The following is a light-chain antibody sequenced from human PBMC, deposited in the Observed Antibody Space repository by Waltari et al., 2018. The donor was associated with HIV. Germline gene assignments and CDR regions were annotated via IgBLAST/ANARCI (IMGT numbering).Light chain of an antibody. CDR3: QQYKNWPPST. CDR2: GAS. V-gene: IGKV3-15*01. J-gene: IGKJ2*01. CDR1: QSVSSN. Sequence: ETVMTQSPAHLSVSPGERATLPCRASQSVSSNLTWYQHKPGQAPRLLIYGASTRATGIPARFSGSGSGTEFTLTISSLQSEDFAVYYCQQYKNWPPSTFGQGTKLEIK.